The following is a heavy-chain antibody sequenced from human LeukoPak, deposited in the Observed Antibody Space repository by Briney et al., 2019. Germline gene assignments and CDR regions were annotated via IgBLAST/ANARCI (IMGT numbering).Heavy chain of an antibody. Sequence: GASVTVSCKASGYTFTSYGISWVRQAPGQGLEWIGWISAYNGNTNEAQKLQGRVPMTTDTSTSTAYMELRSLRSDDTAVYYCARETFTMVRGVINNWFDPWGQGTLVTVSS. CDR1: GYTFTSYG. D-gene: IGHD3-10*01. CDR3: ARETFTMVRGVINNWFDP. V-gene: IGHV1-18*01. CDR2: ISAYNGNT. J-gene: IGHJ5*02.